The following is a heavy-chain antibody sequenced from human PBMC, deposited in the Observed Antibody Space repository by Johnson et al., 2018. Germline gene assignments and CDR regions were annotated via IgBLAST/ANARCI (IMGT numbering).Heavy chain of an antibody. J-gene: IGHJ4*02. V-gene: IGHV3-23*04. CDR3: AKELIHLWSTDY. CDR1: GFTFSSYA. CDR2: ISGSGGST. Sequence: VQLVEAGGGLVQPRGSLRLSCAASGFTFSSYAMSWVRQAPGKGLEWVSAISGSGGSTYYADSVKGRFTISRDNSKNTLYLQMNSLRAEDTAVYYFAKELIHLWSTDYWGQGALVTVSS. D-gene: IGHD5-18*01.